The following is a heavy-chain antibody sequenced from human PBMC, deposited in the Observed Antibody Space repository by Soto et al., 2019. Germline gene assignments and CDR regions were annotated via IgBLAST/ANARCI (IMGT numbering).Heavy chain of an antibody. D-gene: IGHD2-15*01. Sequence: QVQLEQSGPGLVKPSQTVSLTCKISGGSIRSVNHYWSWIRQSPGEGLEWIGYIFDSGTTHYNPSLKGRVTISGDTSQSQFSLTIHSVTVADTAVYYCAREVSWIGGFDYWGQGTLVTVSS. J-gene: IGHJ4*02. CDR2: IFDSGTT. CDR1: GGSIRSVNHY. V-gene: IGHV4-31*02. CDR3: AREVSWIGGFDY.